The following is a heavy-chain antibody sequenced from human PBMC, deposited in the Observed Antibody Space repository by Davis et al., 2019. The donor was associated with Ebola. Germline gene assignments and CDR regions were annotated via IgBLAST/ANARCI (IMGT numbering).Heavy chain of an antibody. CDR1: GFTFSSYG. V-gene: IGHV3-30*18. D-gene: IGHD2-8*01. Sequence: GESLKISCAASGFTFSSYGMHWVRQAPGKGLEWVAVISYDGSNKYYADSVKGRFTISRDNSKNTLYLQMNSLRAEDTAVYYCAKVLIVLMVYAPLGYWGQGTLVTVSS. J-gene: IGHJ4*02. CDR3: AKVLIVLMVYAPLGY. CDR2: ISYDGSNK.